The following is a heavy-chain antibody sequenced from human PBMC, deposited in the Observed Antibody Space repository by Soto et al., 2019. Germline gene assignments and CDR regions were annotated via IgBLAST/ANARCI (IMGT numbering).Heavy chain of an antibody. D-gene: IGHD6-19*01. CDR1: GGSISSTSYY. J-gene: IGHJ5*02. Sequence: SETLSLTCTVSGGSISSTSYYLGWIRQPPGKGLEWIGTIYYSGIIYYNPSLKSRVTMSVDTSKNQFSLKLSSVIAADTAVYYCSRITMTGTVRGWFDPWGQATLVTFSS. CDR3: SRITMTGTVRGWFDP. CDR2: IYYSGII. V-gene: IGHV4-39*01.